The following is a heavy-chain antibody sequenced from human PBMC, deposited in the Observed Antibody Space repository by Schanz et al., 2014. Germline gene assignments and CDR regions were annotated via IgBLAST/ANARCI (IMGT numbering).Heavy chain of an antibody. CDR3: ARGGAYRSPSPVFYFDY. D-gene: IGHD6-6*01. J-gene: IGHJ4*02. CDR2: INPSGVST. Sequence: QVHLVQSGAEVKKPGASVKVSCKASGYIFTSYSMHWVRQAPGQRLEWLGIINPSGVSTSSAQEFQGRVTRTRDTSTSTLQMELSSLRSEDTAVYYCARGGAYRSPSPVFYFDYWGQGTLVTVSS. CDR1: GYIFTSYS. V-gene: IGHV1-46*01.